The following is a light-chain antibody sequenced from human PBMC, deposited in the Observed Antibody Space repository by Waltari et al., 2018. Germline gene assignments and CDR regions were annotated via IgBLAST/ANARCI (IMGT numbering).Light chain of an antibody. V-gene: IGKV1-33*01. J-gene: IGKJ2*01. CDR3: QQYEDVPYT. CDR1: QDISTY. Sequence: DIQMTQSPSSLSASVGDRVTITCQASQDISTYLNWYQQKPGKAPKLLIYDVSNLEKGVPSRFSGGGSWTDFSFTISSLQSEDIATYYCQQYEDVPYTFGQGTK. CDR2: DVS.